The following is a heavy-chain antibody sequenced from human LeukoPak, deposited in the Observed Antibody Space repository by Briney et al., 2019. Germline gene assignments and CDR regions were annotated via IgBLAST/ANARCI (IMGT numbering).Heavy chain of an antibody. V-gene: IGHV3-30-3*01. D-gene: IGHD6-19*01. CDR3: ARDRYSSGWYDTNWFDP. J-gene: IGHJ5*02. CDR2: ISDDGINK. CDR1: GFTFSSYA. Sequence: PGRSLRLSCAASGFTFSSYAMHWVRQAPGKGLEWVAVISDDGINKYYADSVKGRFTISRDNSKNTLYLQMNSLRAEDTAVYFCARDRYSSGWYDTNWFDPWGQGTLVTVSS.